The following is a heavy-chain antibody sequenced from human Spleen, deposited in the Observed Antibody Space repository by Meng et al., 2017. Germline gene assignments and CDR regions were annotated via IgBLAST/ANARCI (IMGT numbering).Heavy chain of an antibody. Sequence: VQLRQGGAVLLKPSETLSLTGAVYGGSFSGYYGSWIRQPPGKGLEWIGEINHSGSTNYNPSLKSRVTISVDTSKNQFSLKLSSVTAADTAVYYCARVGITTVTTAGWFDPWGQGTLVTVSS. CDR1: GGSFSGYY. CDR2: INHSGST. CDR3: ARVGITTVTTAGWFDP. D-gene: IGHD4-17*01. J-gene: IGHJ5*02. V-gene: IGHV4-34*01.